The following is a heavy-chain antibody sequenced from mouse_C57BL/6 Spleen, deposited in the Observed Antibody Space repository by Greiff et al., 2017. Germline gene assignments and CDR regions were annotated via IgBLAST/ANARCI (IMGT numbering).Heavy chain of an antibody. V-gene: IGHV1-18*01. CDR2: INPNNGGT. CDR3: ARYDDGYYSYYAMDY. Sequence: EVQLQQSGPELVKPGASVKIPCKASGYTFTDYNMDWVKQSHGKSLEWIGDINPNNGGTIYNQKFKGKATLTVDKSSSTAYMELRSLTSEDTAVYYCARYDDGYYSYYAMDYWGQGTSVTVSS. J-gene: IGHJ4*01. D-gene: IGHD2-3*01. CDR1: GYTFTDYN.